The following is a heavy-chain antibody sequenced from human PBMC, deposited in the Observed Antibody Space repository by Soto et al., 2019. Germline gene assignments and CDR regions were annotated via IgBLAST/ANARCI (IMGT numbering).Heavy chain of an antibody. CDR1: GGSVSSGSYY. J-gene: IGHJ4*02. CDR3: ASVPDY. D-gene: IGHD2-2*01. V-gene: IGHV4-61*01. CDR2: IYYSGST. Sequence: SETLSLTCTVSGGSVSSGSYYWSWIRQPPGKGLEWIGYIYYSGSTNYNPSLKSRVTISVDTSKNQFSLKLSSVTAADTAVYYCASVPDYWGQGILVTVSS.